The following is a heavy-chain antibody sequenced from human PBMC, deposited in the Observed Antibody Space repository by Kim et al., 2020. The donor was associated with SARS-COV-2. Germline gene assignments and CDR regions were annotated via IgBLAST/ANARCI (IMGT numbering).Heavy chain of an antibody. CDR1: GYTFTGYY. CDR2: INPNSGGT. D-gene: IGHD6-19*01. J-gene: IGHJ3*02. V-gene: IGHV1-2*06. Sequence: ASVKVSCKASGYTFTGYYMHWVRQAPGQGLEWMGRINPNSGGTNYAQKFQGRVTMTRDTSISTAYMELSRLRSDDTAVYYCARDRLGSGWPQRDAFDIWGQGTMVTVSS. CDR3: ARDRLGSGWPQRDAFDI.